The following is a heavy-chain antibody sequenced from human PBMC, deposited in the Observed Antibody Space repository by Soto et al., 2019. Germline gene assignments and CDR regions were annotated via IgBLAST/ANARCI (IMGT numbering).Heavy chain of an antibody. J-gene: IGHJ4*02. CDR2: IYWDDDK. V-gene: IGHV2-5*02. D-gene: IGHD6-6*01. Sequence: QNTLKESGPTLVKPTQTLTLTCTFTGFSLSTSGVGVGWIRQPPGKALEWLALIYWDDDKRDSPSLKSRLTITKDTSKNHVVLTMTNMDPVDTATYYCAHSPYTRSSYYFDYWGQGTLVTVSS. CDR3: AHSPYTRSSYYFDY. CDR1: GFSLSTSGVG.